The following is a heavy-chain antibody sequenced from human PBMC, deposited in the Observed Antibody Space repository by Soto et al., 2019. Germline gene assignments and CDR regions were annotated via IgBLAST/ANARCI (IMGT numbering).Heavy chain of an antibody. Sequence: QVQLVQSGAEVRKPGSSVKVSCTASGGTFSRHAISWVRQAPGQGLEWMGGIIPMFGTANHAQKFQGRVTIIADESTSTAYMELSSLRSEDTAIYYCARGWGYDSSDYYYAYWGQGTVVIVSS. D-gene: IGHD3-22*01. CDR3: ARGWGYDSSDYYYAY. J-gene: IGHJ4*02. CDR1: GGTFSRHA. V-gene: IGHV1-69*01. CDR2: IIPMFGTA.